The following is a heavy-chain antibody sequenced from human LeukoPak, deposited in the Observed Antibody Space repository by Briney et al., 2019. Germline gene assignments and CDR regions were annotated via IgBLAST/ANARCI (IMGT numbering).Heavy chain of an antibody. CDR3: AKDRSSWYYPFDS. V-gene: IGHV3-23*01. J-gene: IGHJ4*02. Sequence: GGSLRLSCVASGFTFSSYAMSWVRQAPGKGLEWVSVVSGGGHNTYYADSVKGRFTMSRDNSKRTAYLQMNSLRAEDTAVYYCAKDRSSWYYPFDSWGQGTLVTVSS. CDR1: GFTFSSYA. CDR2: VSGGGHNT. D-gene: IGHD3-3*01.